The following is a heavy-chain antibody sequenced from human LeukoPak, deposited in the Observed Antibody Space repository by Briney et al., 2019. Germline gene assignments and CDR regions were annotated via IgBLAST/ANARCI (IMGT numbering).Heavy chain of an antibody. V-gene: IGHV4-34*01. CDR2: INHSGST. CDR1: GGSFSGYY. Sequence: SETLSLTCAVYGGSFSGYYWSWIRQPPGKGLEWIGEINHSGSTNYNPSLKSRVTISVDTSKNQFSLELSSVTAADTAVNYCAGEYYYDSKAPYWGQGTLVTVSS. CDR3: AGEYYYDSKAPY. J-gene: IGHJ4*02. D-gene: IGHD3-22*01.